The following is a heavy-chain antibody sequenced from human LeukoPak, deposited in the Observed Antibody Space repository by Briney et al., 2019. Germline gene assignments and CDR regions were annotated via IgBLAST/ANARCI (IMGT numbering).Heavy chain of an antibody. CDR1: GGTFSSYA. V-gene: IGHV1-69*13. D-gene: IGHD6-19*01. CDR2: IIPIFGTA. CDR3: ARGQWLVTPLGIFDY. Sequence: SVKVSCKASGGTFSSYAISWVRQAPGQGLEWMGGIIPIFGTANYAQKFQGRVTITADESTSTAYMELSSLRSEDTAVYYCARGQWLVTPLGIFDYWGQGALVTVSS. J-gene: IGHJ4*02.